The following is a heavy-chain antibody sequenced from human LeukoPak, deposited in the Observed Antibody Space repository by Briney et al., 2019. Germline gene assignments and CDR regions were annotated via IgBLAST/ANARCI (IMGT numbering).Heavy chain of an antibody. D-gene: IGHD6-13*01. CDR3: ARRVQQLVRD. CDR2: IIPIFGTA. CDR1: GGTFSSSA. J-gene: IGHJ4*02. V-gene: IGHV1-69*13. Sequence: SVKVSCKASGGTFSSSAISWVRQAPGQGLEWMGGIIPIFGTANYAQKFQGRVTITADESTSTAYMELSSLRSEDTAVFYCARRVQQLVRDWGQGTLVTVSS.